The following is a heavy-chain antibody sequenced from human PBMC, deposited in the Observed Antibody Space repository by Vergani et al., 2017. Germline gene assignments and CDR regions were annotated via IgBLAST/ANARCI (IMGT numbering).Heavy chain of an antibody. CDR1: GFTFSSYG. V-gene: IGHV3-30*02. Sequence: QVQLVESGGGVVQPGGSLRLSCAASGFTFSSYGMHWVRQAPGKGLEWVAFIRYDGSNKYYADSVKGRVTISRDNSKNTLYLQMNSLRAEDTAVYYCARRDHGYCSGGSCYGMDVWGQGTTVTVSS. CDR2: IRYDGSNK. J-gene: IGHJ6*02. D-gene: IGHD2-15*01. CDR3: ARRDHGYCSGGSCYGMDV.